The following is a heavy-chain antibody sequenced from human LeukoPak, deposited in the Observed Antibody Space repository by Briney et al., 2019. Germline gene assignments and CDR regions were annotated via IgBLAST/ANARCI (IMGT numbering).Heavy chain of an antibody. V-gene: IGHV3-64*01. CDR3: ARTGSGSYDPFDY. D-gene: IGHD3-10*01. CDR1: GFTFSSYA. Sequence: PGGSLRLSCAASGFTFSSYAMHWVRQAPGKGLEYISTINSNGGSTYYANSVKGRFTISRDNSKNTLYLQMGSLRAEDMAVYYCARTGSGSYDPFDYWGQGALVTVSS. J-gene: IGHJ4*02. CDR2: INSNGGST.